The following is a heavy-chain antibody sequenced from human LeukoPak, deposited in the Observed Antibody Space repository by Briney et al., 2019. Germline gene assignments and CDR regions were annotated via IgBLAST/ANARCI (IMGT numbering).Heavy chain of an antibody. Sequence: PSETLSLTCKVSGGSISSSSYYWGWIRQPPGKGLEWIGNVYYSGSTYYNPSLKSRVTISVDTSKNQFSLKLSSVTAADTAVYYCARDPMDVWGKGTTVTVSS. J-gene: IGHJ6*04. CDR3: ARDPMDV. CDR2: VYYSGST. V-gene: IGHV4-39*07. CDR1: GGSISSSSYY.